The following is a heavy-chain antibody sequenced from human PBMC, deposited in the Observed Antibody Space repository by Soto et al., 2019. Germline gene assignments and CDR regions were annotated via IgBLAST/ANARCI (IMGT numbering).Heavy chain of an antibody. Sequence: QVQLVQSGAEVKKPGASVKVSCKASGYTFTSYYISWVRQAPGQGLEWMGWISAYNGNTNYPQKLQGRVTMTTDTSKSTDYMELSSLRYDDTDVYYCARESPPIASWGQGTLVTVSS. CDR3: ARESPPIAS. CDR1: GYTFTSYY. CDR2: ISAYNGNT. D-gene: IGHD3-3*02. J-gene: IGHJ5*02. V-gene: IGHV1-18*01.